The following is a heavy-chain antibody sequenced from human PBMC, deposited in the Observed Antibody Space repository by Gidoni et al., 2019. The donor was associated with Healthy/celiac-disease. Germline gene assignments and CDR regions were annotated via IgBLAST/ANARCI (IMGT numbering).Heavy chain of an antibody. V-gene: IGHV1-2*02. D-gene: IGHD6-6*01. Sequence: NPNSGGTNYAQKFQGRVTMTRDTSISTAYMELSRLRSDDTAVYYCARSLPAARLIRSPLKNNWFDPWGQGTLVTVSS. CDR3: ARSLPAARLIRSPLKNNWFDP. CDR2: NPNSGGT. J-gene: IGHJ5*02.